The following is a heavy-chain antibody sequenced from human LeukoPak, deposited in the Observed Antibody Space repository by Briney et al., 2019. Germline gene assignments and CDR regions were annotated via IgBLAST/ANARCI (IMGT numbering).Heavy chain of an antibody. J-gene: IGHJ4*02. Sequence: ASVKVSCKASGYTFTDYYMHWVRQAPGQGLEWMGIINPSGGDTTYAQKFQGRVTMTRDTSTSTVYMELSSLRSEDTAVYFCARDWDGDRYYFDYWGQGTLVTVSS. CDR1: GYTFTDYY. D-gene: IGHD4-17*01. CDR2: INPSGGDT. CDR3: ARDWDGDRYYFDY. V-gene: IGHV1-46*01.